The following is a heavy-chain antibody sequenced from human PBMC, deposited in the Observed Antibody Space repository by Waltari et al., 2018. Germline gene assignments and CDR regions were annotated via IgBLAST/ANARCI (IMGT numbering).Heavy chain of an antibody. CDR3: ARGGLLGYCSSTSCYARYYYYGMDV. V-gene: IGHV1-3*01. Sequence: QVQLVQSGAEVTKPGASVKVSCKASGYTFTSYAMHWVRKAPGQSLAWMGWINAGNGNTKYSQKFKGRVTITRDTSGSTAYTELSSLRSEDTAVYYCARGGLLGYCSSTSCYARYYYYGMDVWGQGTTVTVSS. J-gene: IGHJ6*02. CDR2: INAGNGNT. CDR1: GYTFTSYA. D-gene: IGHD2-2*01.